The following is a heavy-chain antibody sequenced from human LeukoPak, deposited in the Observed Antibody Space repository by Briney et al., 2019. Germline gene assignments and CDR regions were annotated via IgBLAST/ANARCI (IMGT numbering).Heavy chain of an antibody. V-gene: IGHV1-18*01. CDR3: ARDADSSSPDYFDY. Sequence: ASVKVSCKASGYTFTSSGVSWVRQAPGQGLEWMGWISTYNDNTNYAQNLQGRVTLTTDTSTGTAYMELRNLRSDDTAVYYCARDADSSSPDYFDYWGQGTLVTVSS. J-gene: IGHJ4*02. CDR1: GYTFTSSG. D-gene: IGHD6-6*01. CDR2: ISTYNDNT.